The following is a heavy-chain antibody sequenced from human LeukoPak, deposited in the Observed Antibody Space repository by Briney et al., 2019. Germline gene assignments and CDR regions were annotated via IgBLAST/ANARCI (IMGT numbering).Heavy chain of an antibody. D-gene: IGHD1-26*01. V-gene: IGHV3-72*01. Sequence: PGGSLRLSCAASGFTFSDHYMDWVRQAPGKGLEWVGRTRNKANGYTTEYAASVKGRFTISRDDSKNSLYLQMNSLNTEDTAVYYCARTRTSVSYHFDSWGQGTLVTVSS. CDR1: GFTFSDHY. CDR2: TRNKANGYTT. CDR3: ARTRTSVSYHFDS. J-gene: IGHJ4*02.